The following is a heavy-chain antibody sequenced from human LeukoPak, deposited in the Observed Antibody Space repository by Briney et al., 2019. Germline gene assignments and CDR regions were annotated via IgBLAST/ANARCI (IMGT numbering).Heavy chain of an antibody. V-gene: IGHV5-51*01. CDR3: ARPRIVGATSGAFDI. CDR1: GHRFSTSW. CDR2: IFPGDSDA. J-gene: IGHJ3*02. Sequence: GESLKISCKVSGHRFSTSWIGWVRQMPGKGLEWMGYIFPGDSDATYNPSFQGQVTISADKSISTAYLQWSSLKASDTAMYYCARPRIVGATSGAFDIWGQGTMVTVSS. D-gene: IGHD1-26*01.